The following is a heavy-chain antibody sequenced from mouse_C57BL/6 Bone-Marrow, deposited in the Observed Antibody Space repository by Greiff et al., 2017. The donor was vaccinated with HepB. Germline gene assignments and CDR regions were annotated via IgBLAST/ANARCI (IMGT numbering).Heavy chain of an antibody. J-gene: IGHJ2*01. CDR2: IYPRSGNT. CDR3: ASYYGSSYDY. D-gene: IGHD1-1*01. V-gene: IGHV1-81*01. CDR1: GYTFTSYG. Sequence: LVESGAELARPGASVKLSCKASGYTFTSYGISWVKQRTGQGLEWIGEIYPRSGNTYYNEKFKGKATLTADKSSSTAYMELRSLTSEDSAVYFCASYYGSSYDYWGQGTTLTVSS.